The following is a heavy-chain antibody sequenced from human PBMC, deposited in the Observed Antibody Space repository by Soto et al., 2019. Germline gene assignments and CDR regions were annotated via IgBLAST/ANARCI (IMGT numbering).Heavy chain of an antibody. CDR2: TYYGSKWYS. CDR3: ARDEYGMDV. V-gene: IGHV6-1*01. J-gene: IGHJ6*02. D-gene: IGHD6-6*01. Sequence: SQTLSLTCVISGDSVSSNSAGWNWIRQSPSRGLEWLGRTYYGSKWYSDYAISVKSRITINPDTSKNQFSLQFNSVTPEDTAMYSCARDEYGMDVWGQGTTVTVYS. CDR1: GDSVSSNSAG.